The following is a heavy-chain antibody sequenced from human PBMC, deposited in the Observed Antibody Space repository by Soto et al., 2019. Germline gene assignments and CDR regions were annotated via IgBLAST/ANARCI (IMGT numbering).Heavy chain of an antibody. CDR2: ISTDNGQT. CDR3: AKDGVGGGESAISYSQRGLDV. D-gene: IGHD2-15*01. V-gene: IGHV1-18*01. J-gene: IGHJ6*02. Sequence: QVQLVQSGAEVKKPGASVKVSCQASGYTFTNFGISWVRQAPGQGLEWMGWISTDNGQTDSARKFQGRVNMTTDSSTSSAYLTLKSQRSDDTAMYSCAKDGVGGGESAISYSQRGLDVWGQGTTVTVSS. CDR1: GYTFTNFG.